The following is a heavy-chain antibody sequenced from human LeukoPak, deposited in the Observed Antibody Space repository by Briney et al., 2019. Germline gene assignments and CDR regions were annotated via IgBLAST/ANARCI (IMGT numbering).Heavy chain of an antibody. V-gene: IGHV4-61*02. D-gene: IGHD1-14*01. CDR3: ARDLPGQYGFDI. Sequence: SETLSLTCTVSGYSISSGSYYWSWIRQPAGKGLEWIGRVFTSGSTDYNPSFKSRVTISVDTSKEQVSLRLSSVTAADTAVYYCARDLPGQYGFDIWGQGTMVTVSS. J-gene: IGHJ3*02. CDR2: VFTSGST. CDR1: GYSISSGSYY.